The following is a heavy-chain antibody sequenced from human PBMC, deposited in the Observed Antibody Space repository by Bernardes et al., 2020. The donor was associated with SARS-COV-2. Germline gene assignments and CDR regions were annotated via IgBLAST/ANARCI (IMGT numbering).Heavy chain of an antibody. Sequence: GGSLRLSCAASGFTVSTNDMSWVRQAPGKGLEWVSVIYSAGGTYYADSVRGRFTLSRDNSKNTLNLQMDSLRTEDTAVYYCARAPTEYCSGDGCYSHVDYFYYGMHVWGQGTTVTVSS. CDR2: IYSAGGT. D-gene: IGHD2-15*01. J-gene: IGHJ6*02. CDR3: ARAPTEYCSGDGCYSHVDYFYYGMHV. V-gene: IGHV3-66*02. CDR1: GFTVSTND.